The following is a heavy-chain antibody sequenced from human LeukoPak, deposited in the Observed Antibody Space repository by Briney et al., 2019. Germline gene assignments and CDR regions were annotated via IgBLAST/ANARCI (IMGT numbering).Heavy chain of an antibody. CDR3: SGLYWQY. Sequence: GGSLRLSGRGSGSTCGDNGGGWFGQAPGKGLEWCVFIRSRPHGGATEYAGSVKGRFAISRDDSRTIVFLQMHSLQTEDTAVYYCSGLYWQYWGQGTLVPVPS. D-gene: IGHD2-15*01. CDR2: IRSRPHGGAT. CDR1: GSTCGDNG. J-gene: IGHJ4*02. V-gene: IGHV3-49*03.